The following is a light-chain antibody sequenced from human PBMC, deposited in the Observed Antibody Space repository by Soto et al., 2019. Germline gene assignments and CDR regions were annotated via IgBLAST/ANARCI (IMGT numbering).Light chain of an antibody. V-gene: IGKV3-20*01. CDR3: QQYGSSPFT. J-gene: IGKJ2*01. CDR1: QSDSSRY. Sequence: EIVLTQSPGTLSLSPGERATLSCRASQSDSSRYLGWYQQKPGQAPRLLIYGASSRATGIPDRFSGSGSGTDFTLTISRLEPEDFAVYYCQQYGSSPFTFGQGTKLEIK. CDR2: GAS.